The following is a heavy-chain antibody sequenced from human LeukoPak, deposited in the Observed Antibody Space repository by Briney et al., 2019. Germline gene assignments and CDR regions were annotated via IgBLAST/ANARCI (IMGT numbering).Heavy chain of an antibody. CDR2: IYSGGST. V-gene: IGHV3-66*01. J-gene: IGHJ6*02. D-gene: IGHD3-16*02. CDR1: GFTVSSNY. Sequence: GGSLRLSCAASGFTVSSNYMSWVRQAPGMGLEWVSVIYSGGSTYYADSVKGRFTISRDNSKNTLYLQMNSLRAEDTAVYYCARSPGHRAQDYYYYGMDVWGQGTTVTVSS. CDR3: ARSPGHRAQDYYYYGMDV.